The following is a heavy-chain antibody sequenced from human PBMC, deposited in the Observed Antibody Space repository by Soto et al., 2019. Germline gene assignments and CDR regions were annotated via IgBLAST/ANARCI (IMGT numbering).Heavy chain of an antibody. CDR3: ARVDSSGFLEY. CDR2: IYYTGNT. CDR1: GGSINSASYY. D-gene: IGHD3-22*01. J-gene: IGHJ4*02. V-gene: IGHV4-39*01. Sequence: SETLSLTCTVSGGSINSASYYWGWIRQPPGKALAWIGHIYYTGNTYYNPSLKSRVTISVDTSKNQFSLMLSSVTAADPAVFYCARVDSSGFLEYWGQGALVTVSS.